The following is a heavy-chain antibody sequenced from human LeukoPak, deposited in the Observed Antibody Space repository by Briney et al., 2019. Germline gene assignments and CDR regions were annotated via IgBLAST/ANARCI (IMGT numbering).Heavy chain of an antibody. Sequence: GGSLRLSCAASGFTFSSYGMHWVRQAPGKGLEWVAVISYDGSNKYYADSVKGRFTISRDNSKNTLYLQMNSLRAEDTAVYYCAKEEGRLTGFLFRYWGQGTLVTVSS. CDR2: ISYDGSNK. J-gene: IGHJ4*02. D-gene: IGHD3-9*01. V-gene: IGHV3-30*18. CDR1: GFTFSSYG. CDR3: AKEEGRLTGFLFRY.